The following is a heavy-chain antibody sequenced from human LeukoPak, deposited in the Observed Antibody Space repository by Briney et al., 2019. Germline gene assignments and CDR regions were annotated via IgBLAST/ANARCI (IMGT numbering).Heavy chain of an antibody. Sequence: SETLSLTCAVYGGSFSGYYWSWIRQPPGKGLEWIGEINHSGSTNYNPSLRSRVTISVDTSKNQLSLKLSSVTAADTAVYYCARHYASGYYDSSGSQSWFDPWGQGTLVTVSS. J-gene: IGHJ5*02. CDR1: GGSFSGYY. D-gene: IGHD3-22*01. CDR2: INHSGST. V-gene: IGHV4-34*01. CDR3: ARHYASGYYDSSGSQSWFDP.